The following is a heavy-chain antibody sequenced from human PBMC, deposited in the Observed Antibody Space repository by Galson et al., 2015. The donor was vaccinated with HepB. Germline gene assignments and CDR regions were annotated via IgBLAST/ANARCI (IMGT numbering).Heavy chain of an antibody. CDR1: GYSFTSYW. J-gene: IGHJ6*02. CDR3: ARQCEAAAGTPNYYYYGMDV. CDR2: IDPSDSYT. D-gene: IGHD6-13*01. V-gene: IGHV5-10-1*01. Sequence: QSGAEVKKPGESLRISCKGSGYSFTSYWISWVRQMPGKGLEWMGRIDPSDSYTNYSPSFQGHVTISADKSISTAYLQWSSLKASDTAMYYCARQCEAAAGTPNYYYYGMDVWGQGTTVTVSS.